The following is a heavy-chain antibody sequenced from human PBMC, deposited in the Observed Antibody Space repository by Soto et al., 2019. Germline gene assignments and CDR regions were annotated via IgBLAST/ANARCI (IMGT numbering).Heavy chain of an antibody. CDR1: GGSISRGGYY. CDR3: AGVITGTKSGYYYYGMDV. Sequence: QVQLQESGPGLVKPSQTLSLTCTVSGGSISRGGYYWSWIRQHPGKGLEWIGYIYYSGSTYYNPSLKSRVTISVDTSKNQFSLKLSSVTAADTAVYYCAGVITGTKSGYYYYGMDVWGQGTTVTVSS. CDR2: IYYSGST. D-gene: IGHD1-7*01. V-gene: IGHV4-31*03. J-gene: IGHJ6*02.